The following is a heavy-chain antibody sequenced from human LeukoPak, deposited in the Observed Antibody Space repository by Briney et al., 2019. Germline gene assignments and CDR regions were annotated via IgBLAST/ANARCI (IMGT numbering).Heavy chain of an antibody. V-gene: IGHV1-24*01. CDR1: GYTLTELS. CDR2: FDPEDGET. CDR3: ATYGPLIVVVPAATHGYYYYGMDV. D-gene: IGHD2-2*01. Sequence: ASVKVSCTVSGYTLTELSMHWVRQAPGKGLEWMGGFDPEDGETIYAQKFQGRVTMTEDTSTDTAYMELSSLRSEDTAVYYCATYGPLIVVVPAATHGYYYYGMDVWGQGTTVTVSS. J-gene: IGHJ6*02.